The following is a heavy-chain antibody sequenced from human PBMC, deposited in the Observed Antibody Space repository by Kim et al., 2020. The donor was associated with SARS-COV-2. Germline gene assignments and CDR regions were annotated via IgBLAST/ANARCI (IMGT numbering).Heavy chain of an antibody. V-gene: IGHV3-21*01. J-gene: IGHJ6*02. CDR1: GFPFSNHN. CDR3: ARVGGYCGVGSCSFSSGGLDV. CDR2: ISTSPAYM. D-gene: IGHD2-15*01. Sequence: GGSLRLSCAASGFPFSNHNMNWVRQAPGKGLEWVSSISTSPAYMYYADSVRGRFTISRDNAKNSLLLQVNSLRVEDAAVYYCARVGGYCGVGSCSFSSGGLDVWGQGTTVTVSS.